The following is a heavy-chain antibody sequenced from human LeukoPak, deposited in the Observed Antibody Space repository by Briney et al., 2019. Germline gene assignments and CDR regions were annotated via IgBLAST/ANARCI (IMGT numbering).Heavy chain of an antibody. CDR1: EFTFTDYY. V-gene: IGHV3-11*05. Sequence: TAGSLILSCVAAEFTFTDYYTSWIRQPPGKWREWVSHIISRILQTGYADSVTGRLTISRDNAKNSLFMQMNNLKVEDTAVYYCVRDQSDFDWIQVGDSFDVWGQGTKVTVSA. CDR3: VRDQSDFDWIQVGDSFDV. CDR2: IISRILQT. J-gene: IGHJ3*01. D-gene: IGHD3-9*01.